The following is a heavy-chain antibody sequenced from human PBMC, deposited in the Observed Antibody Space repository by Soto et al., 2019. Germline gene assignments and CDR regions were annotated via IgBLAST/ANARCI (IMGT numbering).Heavy chain of an antibody. D-gene: IGHD3-22*01. CDR2: LSGDGTST. V-gene: IGHV3-23*01. CDR3: AKDISFDTSAYNY. Sequence: GGSLRLSCAASGFTFSNFGMSWVRQAPGKGLEWVSALSGDGTSTYYADSVKGRFTISRDNSKNTLSLQMNSLRTEDTALYYCAKDISFDTSAYNYWGQGTLVTVSS. CDR1: GFTFSNFG. J-gene: IGHJ4*02.